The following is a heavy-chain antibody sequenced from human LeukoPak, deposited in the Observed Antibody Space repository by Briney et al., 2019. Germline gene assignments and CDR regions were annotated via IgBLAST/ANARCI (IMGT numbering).Heavy chain of an antibody. J-gene: IGHJ6*02. CDR1: GGSFSGYY. D-gene: IGHD4-17*01. CDR3: ARATTAAYYYYGMDV. Sequence: SETLSLTCAVYGGSFSGYYWSWIRQPPGKGLEWIGEINHSGSTNYNPSLKGRVTISVDTSKNQFSLKLSSVTAADTAVYYCARATTAAYYYYGMDVWGQGTTVTVSS. CDR2: INHSGST. V-gene: IGHV4-34*01.